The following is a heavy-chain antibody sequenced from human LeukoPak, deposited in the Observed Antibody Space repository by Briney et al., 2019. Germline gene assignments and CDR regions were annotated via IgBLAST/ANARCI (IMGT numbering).Heavy chain of an antibody. D-gene: IGHD6-13*01. V-gene: IGHV4-59*01. CDR1: GGSISSYY. CDR2: IYYSGST. J-gene: IGHJ5*02. CDR3: AGTAAGTHWFDP. Sequence: SETLSLTCTVSGGSISSYYWSWIRQPPGKGLEWIGYIYYSGSTNYNPSLKSRVTISVDTSKNQFSLKLSCVTAADTAVYYCAGTAAGTHWFDPWGQGTLVTVSS.